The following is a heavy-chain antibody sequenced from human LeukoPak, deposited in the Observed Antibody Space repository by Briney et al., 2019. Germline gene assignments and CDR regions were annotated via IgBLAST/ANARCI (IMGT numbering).Heavy chain of an antibody. CDR3: AREGMGDSGYEAACDY. D-gene: IGHD5-12*01. V-gene: IGHV3-30*04. Sequence: PGWSLSLSCVASGLTFSSYAMHWVRQAAGKGLEWVAVILYDVSNKYYTDSVQSRFTISRDKTKKTLYLQMNRLRAEDTAVYYCAREGMGDSGYEAACDYWGQGTLVTVSS. CDR1: GLTFSSYA. CDR2: ILYDVSNK. J-gene: IGHJ4*02.